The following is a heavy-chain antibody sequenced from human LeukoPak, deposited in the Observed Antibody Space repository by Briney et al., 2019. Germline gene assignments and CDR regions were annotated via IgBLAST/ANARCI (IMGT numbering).Heavy chain of an antibody. Sequence: GGSLRPSCVASGFIFSNYWMSWVRQAPGKGLEWVANIKQDGSEKYYVDSVKGRFTISRDNAKNSLYLQMDSLRAEDTAVYYCARDLSSGYYFDYWGQGTLVTVSS. CDR1: GFIFSNYW. V-gene: IGHV3-7*01. CDR3: ARDLSSGYYFDY. CDR2: IKQDGSEK. D-gene: IGHD6-25*01. J-gene: IGHJ4*02.